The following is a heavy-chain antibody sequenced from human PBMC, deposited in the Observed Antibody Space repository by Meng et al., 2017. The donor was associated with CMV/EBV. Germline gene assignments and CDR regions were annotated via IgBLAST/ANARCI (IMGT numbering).Heavy chain of an antibody. V-gene: IGHV1-69*10. CDR2: VIPRLGVP. CDR3: ARDLHSTTPINSGSYHEDWGDAFDI. D-gene: IGHD1-26*01. J-gene: IGHJ3*02. Sequence: SVKVSCKASGGTFNNYAITWVRQAPGQGLEWMGGVIPRLGVPDFAQKFQGRLTITADKATSVVNMELSSLRSEDTAVYYCARDLHSTTPINSGSYHEDWGDAFDIWGQGTMVTVSS. CDR1: GGTFNNYA.